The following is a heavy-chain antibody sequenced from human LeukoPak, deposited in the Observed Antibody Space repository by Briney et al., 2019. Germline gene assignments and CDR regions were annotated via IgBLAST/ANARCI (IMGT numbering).Heavy chain of an antibody. D-gene: IGHD3-22*01. J-gene: IGHJ4*02. CDR3: AGHPNYYDSSGYYFDY. CDR2: IYSGGST. Sequence: GGSLRLSCVASGFTVSSNYMSWVRQAPGKGLEWVSVIYSGGSTYYADSVKGRFTISRHNSKNTLYLQMNSLRAEDTAVYYCAGHPNYYDSSGYYFDYWGQGTLVTVSS. CDR1: GFTVSSNY. V-gene: IGHV3-53*04.